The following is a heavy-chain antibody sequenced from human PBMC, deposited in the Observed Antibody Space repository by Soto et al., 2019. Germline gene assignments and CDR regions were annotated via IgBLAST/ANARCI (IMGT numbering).Heavy chain of an antibody. Sequence: GGSLRLSCAASEFVFSGYNMNWVRQAPGKGLEWVSYISGDSKSIYYADSVKGRFTISRDNAKNSLYLQMSSLRDEDTAVYFCARDDYDGSGCLWGQGTLVTVSS. CDR2: ISGDSKSI. CDR3: ARDDYDGSGCL. CDR1: EFVFSGYN. J-gene: IGHJ4*02. V-gene: IGHV3-48*02. D-gene: IGHD3-22*01.